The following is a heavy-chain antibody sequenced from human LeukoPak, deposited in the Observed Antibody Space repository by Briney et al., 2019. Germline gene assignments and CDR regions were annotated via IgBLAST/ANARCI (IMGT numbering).Heavy chain of an antibody. D-gene: IGHD3-10*01. CDR1: GGSISSGDYY. J-gene: IGHJ5*02. Sequence: SETLSLTCTVSGGSISSGDYYWNWIRQPPGKGLEWIGYISYSGSTYFNPSLRSRVTISVDTSKNQFSLKLSSVTAADTAVYYCARVTNYYGSAAQRRFDPWGQGTLVTVSS. V-gene: IGHV4-30-4*02. CDR3: ARVTNYYGSAAQRRFDP. CDR2: ISYSGST.